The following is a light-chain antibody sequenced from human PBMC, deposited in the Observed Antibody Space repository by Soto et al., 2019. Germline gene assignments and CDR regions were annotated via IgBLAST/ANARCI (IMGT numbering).Light chain of an antibody. Sequence: QSALTQPASVSGSAGQSITISCSGTMRDVGAYNLVSWYQQHPGTAPKLIIYEVRNRPSGISSRFSGSRSGNTASLTISGLQPEDEGDYYCGTWDSSLSVGVFGGGTKLTVL. V-gene: IGLV2-14*01. CDR3: GTWDSSLSVGV. J-gene: IGLJ2*01. CDR1: MRDVGAYNL. CDR2: EVR.